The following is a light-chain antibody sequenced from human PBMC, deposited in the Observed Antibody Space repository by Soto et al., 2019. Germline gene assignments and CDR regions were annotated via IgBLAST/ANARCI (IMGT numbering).Light chain of an antibody. Sequence: EIVLTQSPGTLSLSPGERATLSCRASQSVTSSHLAWYQQKAGQAPRLVIYGASNRATGIPDRFSGSGSGTDFTLTISRLEPEDFAVYYCQQYGTSPFTFGPGTKVDIK. V-gene: IGKV3-20*01. CDR1: QSVTSSH. CDR3: QQYGTSPFT. CDR2: GAS. J-gene: IGKJ3*01.